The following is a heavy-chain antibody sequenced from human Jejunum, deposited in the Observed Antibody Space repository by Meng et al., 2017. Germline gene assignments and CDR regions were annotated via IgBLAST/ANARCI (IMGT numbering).Heavy chain of an antibody. V-gene: IGHV3-11*01. D-gene: IGHD1-7*01. CDR1: GFSFSDSY. Sequence: GGSLRLSCAASGFSFSDSYMSWIRQVPGKGLEFVSYISDSDSAQYYADSVKGRFTISRDNTKNSLSLQMNSLTVDDTAVYYCAGSRTYPSYFEYLGQGTLVTVSS. CDR2: ISDSDSAQ. CDR3: AGSRTYPSYFEY. J-gene: IGHJ4*02.